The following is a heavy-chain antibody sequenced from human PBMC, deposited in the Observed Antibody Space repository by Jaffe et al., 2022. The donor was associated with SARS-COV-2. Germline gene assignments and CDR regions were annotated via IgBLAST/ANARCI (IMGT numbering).Heavy chain of an antibody. CDR1: GFTFSSYA. D-gene: IGHD2-21*01. Sequence: QVQLVESGGGVVQPGRSLRLSCAASGFTFSSYAMHWVRQAPGKGLEWVAVISYDGSNKYYADSVKGRFTISRDNSKNTLYLQMNSLRAEDTAVYYCASQRGGEPHDAFDIWGQGTMVTVSS. V-gene: IGHV3-30-3*01. J-gene: IGHJ3*02. CDR2: ISYDGSNK. CDR3: ASQRGGEPHDAFDI.